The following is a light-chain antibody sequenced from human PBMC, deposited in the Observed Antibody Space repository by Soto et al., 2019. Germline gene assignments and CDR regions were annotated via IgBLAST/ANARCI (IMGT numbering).Light chain of an antibody. CDR3: QQRSNWPPWT. CDR2: DAS. CDR1: QGVSSY. J-gene: IGKJ1*01. Sequence: EIVLTQSPATLSLSPGERATLSCRASQGVSSYLAWYQQKPGQAPRLLIYDASNRATGIPARFSGSGSGTDFTLTISGLEPEDFAVYYCQQRSNWPPWTFGQGTKVDIK. V-gene: IGKV3-11*01.